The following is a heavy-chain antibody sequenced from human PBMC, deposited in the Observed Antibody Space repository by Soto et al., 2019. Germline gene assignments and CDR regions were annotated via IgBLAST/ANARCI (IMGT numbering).Heavy chain of an antibody. CDR1: GYTFTGYY. CDR3: ARDRVTIFGVPNWFDP. V-gene: IGHV1-2*02. Sequence: ASVKVSCKASGYTFTGYYMHWLRQAPGQGLEWMGWINPNSGGTNYAQKFQGRVTMTRDTSISTAYMELSRLRSDDTAVYYCARDRVTIFGVPNWFDPWGQGTLVTVSS. D-gene: IGHD3-3*01. J-gene: IGHJ5*02. CDR2: INPNSGGT.